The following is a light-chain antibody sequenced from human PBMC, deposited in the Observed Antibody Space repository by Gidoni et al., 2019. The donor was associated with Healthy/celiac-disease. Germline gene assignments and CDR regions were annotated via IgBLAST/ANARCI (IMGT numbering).Light chain of an antibody. CDR2: DAS. J-gene: IGKJ3*01. Sequence: DFQMTQSPSSLSASVGDIVTSTCPASQAISNYLNWYQQKPGKDPKPLIYDASNLETGVPSRFSGSGSGTDFTFTISSLQPEDIATYYCQQYDNRLFGFGPGTKVDIK. CDR1: QAISNY. V-gene: IGKV1-33*01. CDR3: QQYDNRLFG.